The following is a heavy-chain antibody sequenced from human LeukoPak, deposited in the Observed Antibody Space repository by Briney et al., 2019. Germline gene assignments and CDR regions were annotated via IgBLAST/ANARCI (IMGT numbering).Heavy chain of an antibody. CDR3: ARDPHIDNYFGTNTGLRDF. V-gene: IGHV4-4*02. CDR2: IYHDGNT. CDR1: GGSLSSCPR. Sequence: KPSGDLSPTCAGPGGSLSSCPRGRWVRQPPGEGVEWGGPIYHDGNTDYNPSLKSRVTISVDKSKNQLSLKLTSVTAADTAVYYCARDPHIDNYFGTNTGLRDFWGQGTLVTVSS. J-gene: IGHJ4*02. D-gene: IGHD1-14*01.